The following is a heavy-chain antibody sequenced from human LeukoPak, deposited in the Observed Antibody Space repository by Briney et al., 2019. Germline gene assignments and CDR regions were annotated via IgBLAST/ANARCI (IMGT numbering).Heavy chain of an antibody. CDR3: ARDDFWSGYRRMDV. Sequence: SETLSLTCTVSGGSISSYYWSWIRQPPGKGLEWIGYIYYSGSTNYNPSLKSRVTISVDTSKNQFSLKLSSVTAADTAVYYCARDDFWSGYRRMDVWGQGTTVTVSS. CDR2: IYYSGST. CDR1: GGSISSYY. J-gene: IGHJ6*02. D-gene: IGHD3-3*01. V-gene: IGHV4-59*01.